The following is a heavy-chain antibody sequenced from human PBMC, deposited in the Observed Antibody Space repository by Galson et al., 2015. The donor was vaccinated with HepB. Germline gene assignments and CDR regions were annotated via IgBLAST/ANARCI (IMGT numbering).Heavy chain of an antibody. CDR3: ARYSSSLYSYAMDV. V-gene: IGHV1-18*01. CDR1: GYTFTSNG. Sequence: SVKVSCKASGYTFTSNGISWVRQAPGQGLEWMGWISPYNGNTKYAQNLQDRVTMTTDTSTNTAYMELRSLRSDDTALYYCARYSSSLYSYAMDVWGQGTTVTVSS. J-gene: IGHJ6*02. CDR2: ISPYNGNT. D-gene: IGHD6-6*01.